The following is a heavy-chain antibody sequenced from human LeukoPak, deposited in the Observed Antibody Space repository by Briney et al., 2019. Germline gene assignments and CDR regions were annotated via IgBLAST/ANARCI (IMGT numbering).Heavy chain of an antibody. Sequence: SETLSLTCTVSGGSISSSSYYWGWIRQPLGKGLEWIGSIYYSRSTNYNPSLKSRVTMSVDTSKNQFSLKLSSVTAADTAVYYCARDSGGEANWGQGTLVTVSS. CDR1: GGSISSSSYY. CDR3: ARDSGGEAN. V-gene: IGHV4-39*07. CDR2: IYYSRST. J-gene: IGHJ4*02. D-gene: IGHD7-27*01.